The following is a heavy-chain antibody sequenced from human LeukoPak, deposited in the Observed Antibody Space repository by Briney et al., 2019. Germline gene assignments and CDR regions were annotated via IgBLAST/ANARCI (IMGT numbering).Heavy chain of an antibody. Sequence: ASVKVSCKASGYTFSSHGISWVRQAPGQGLEWMGWISAYNGNTNYAQKLQGRVTMTTDTSTSTAYMELRSLRSDDTAVYYCARGRMLRGAFDIWGQGTMVTVSS. CDR1: GYTFSSHG. J-gene: IGHJ3*02. CDR2: ISAYNGNT. D-gene: IGHD2/OR15-2a*01. V-gene: IGHV1-18*01. CDR3: ARGRMLRGAFDI.